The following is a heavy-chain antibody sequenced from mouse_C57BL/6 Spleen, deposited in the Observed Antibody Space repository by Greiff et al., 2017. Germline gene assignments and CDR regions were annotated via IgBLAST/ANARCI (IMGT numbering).Heavy chain of an antibody. Sequence: QVHVKQSGAELVRPGASVTLSCKASGYTFTDYEMHWVKQTPVHGLEWIGAIDPETGGTAYNQKFKGKAILTADKSSSTAYMELRSLTSEDSAVYYCTRSDNYEDYFDYWGQGTTLTVSS. J-gene: IGHJ2*01. CDR3: TRSDNYEDYFDY. CDR1: GYTFTDYE. D-gene: IGHD1-3*01. CDR2: IDPETGGT. V-gene: IGHV1-15*01.